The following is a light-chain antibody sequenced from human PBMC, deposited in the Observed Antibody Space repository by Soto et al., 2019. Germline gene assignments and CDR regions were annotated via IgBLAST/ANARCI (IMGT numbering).Light chain of an antibody. V-gene: IGKV3-20*01. J-gene: IGKJ1*01. CDR3: QHYASSVT. Sequence: EIALTQSPGSLPLSPGERATLSCRASQSVSSSFFAWYQQKPGQAPRLLIYGASSRATGIPDRFSGSGSGTDFALTIIILEPDDFAVYYCQHYASSVTFGQGTKVEI. CDR2: GAS. CDR1: QSVSSSF.